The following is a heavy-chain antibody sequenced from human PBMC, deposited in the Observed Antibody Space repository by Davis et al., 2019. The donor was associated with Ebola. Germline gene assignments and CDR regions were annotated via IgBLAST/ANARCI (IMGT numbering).Heavy chain of an antibody. V-gene: IGHV3-30*18. CDR3: AKDGPFVDSVVVVAATNYFDY. J-gene: IGHJ4*02. CDR1: GFTFSSYG. Sequence: GGSLRLSCAASGFTFSSYGMHWVRQAPGKGLEWVAVISSDGSNKYYADSVKGRFTISRDNSKNTLYLQMNSLRAEDTAVYYCAKDGPFVDSVVVVAATNYFDYWGQGTLVTVSS. D-gene: IGHD2-15*01. CDR2: ISSDGSNK.